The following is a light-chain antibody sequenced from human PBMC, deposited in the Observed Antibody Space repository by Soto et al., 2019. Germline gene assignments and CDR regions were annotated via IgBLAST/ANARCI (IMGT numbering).Light chain of an antibody. Sequence: SYELTQPPSVAGAPGKTARISRGGTNIGSKSVHWYQRKPGQAPVLVIYSDPALPSVILERFSGYNSGNTVTLSISSVEAGDEADYYCQVWDSSSAHVVFGGGTKVTVL. CDR2: SDP. J-gene: IGLJ2*01. CDR1: NIGSKS. CDR3: QVWDSSSAHVV. V-gene: IGLV3-21*04.